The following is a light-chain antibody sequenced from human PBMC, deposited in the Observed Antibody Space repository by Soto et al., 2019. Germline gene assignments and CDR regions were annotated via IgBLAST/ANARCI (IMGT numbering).Light chain of an antibody. CDR1: QSVSSIY. CDR3: QQYGSSSWT. CDR2: GAS. Sequence: EIVLTQAPVTQSLSPGERATLSCRASQSVSSIYLAWYQHKPGQAPRLLIYGASSRATGIPDRFSGSGSGTDFTLTISRLEPEDFAVYYCQQYGSSSWTFGRGTTVEIK. J-gene: IGKJ1*01. V-gene: IGKV3-20*01.